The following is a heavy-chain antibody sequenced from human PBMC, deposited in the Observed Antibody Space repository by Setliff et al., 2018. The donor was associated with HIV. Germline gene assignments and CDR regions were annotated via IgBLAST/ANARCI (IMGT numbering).Heavy chain of an antibody. D-gene: IGHD1-26*01. CDR3: ARRSIVGSTRGYYYYALDV. CDR1: GDSINKYY. CDR2: IYISGST. V-gene: IGHV4-4*09. Sequence: SETLSLTCTVSGDSINKYYWSWIRQPPGKGLEWIGYIYISGSTMYNPSLKTRVTMSLDTSKNQVSLKLTSATAADTAVYYRARRSIVGSTRGYYYYALDVWGQGTTVTVSS. J-gene: IGHJ6*02.